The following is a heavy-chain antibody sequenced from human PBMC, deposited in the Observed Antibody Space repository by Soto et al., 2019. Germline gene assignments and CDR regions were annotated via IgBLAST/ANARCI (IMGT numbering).Heavy chain of an antibody. Sequence: PGESLKISGKGSGYSFTSYWIAWVRQTTGKGLKWMGIIYPGDSDTRYSPSFQGQVTISDDKSISTAYLQWSSLKASDTAMYYCARHRSLGDFIPDYYYYYMDVWGKGTTVTVSS. V-gene: IGHV5-51*01. D-gene: IGHD3-3*01. CDR1: GYSFTSYW. CDR3: ARHRSLGDFIPDYYYYYMDV. CDR2: IYPGDSDT. J-gene: IGHJ6*03.